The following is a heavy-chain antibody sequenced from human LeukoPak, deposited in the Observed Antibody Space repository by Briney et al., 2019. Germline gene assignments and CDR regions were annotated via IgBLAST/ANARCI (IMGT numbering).Heavy chain of an antibody. CDR2: THPGDSDT. V-gene: IGHV5-51*01. D-gene: IGHD4-23*01. CDR1: GYTFTSYW. CDR3: VRRIYGGDSDLDY. Sequence: GESLKISCKASGYTFTSYWIGWVRQMPGKGLEWMGITHPGDSDTRYTPSFQGQVTVSADVSISTAYLQWSSLKASDTAMYYCVRRIYGGDSDLDYWGQGTLVTVSS. J-gene: IGHJ4*02.